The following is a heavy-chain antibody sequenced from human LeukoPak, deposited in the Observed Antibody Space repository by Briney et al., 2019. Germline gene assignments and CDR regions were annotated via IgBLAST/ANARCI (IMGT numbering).Heavy chain of an antibody. Sequence: SETLSLTCAVYGXSSSGYYGSWIRQPPGKGLEWIGEINHSGSTNYNPSLKSRVTISVDTSKNQFSLKLSSVTAADTAVYYCVEAVAGTGFDYWGQGTLVTVSS. CDR1: GXSSSGYY. D-gene: IGHD6-19*01. V-gene: IGHV4-34*01. J-gene: IGHJ4*02. CDR3: VEAVAGTGFDY. CDR2: INHSGST.